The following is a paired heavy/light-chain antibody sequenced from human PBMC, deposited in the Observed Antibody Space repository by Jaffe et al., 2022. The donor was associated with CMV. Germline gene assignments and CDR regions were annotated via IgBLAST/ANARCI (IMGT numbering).Light chain of an antibody. Sequence: QSVLTQPPSVSAAPGQKVTISCSGSSSNIGNNYVSWYQQLPGTAPKLLIYDNNKRPSGIPDRFSGSKSGTSATLGITGLQTGDEADYYCGTWDSSLSAGWVFGGGTKLTVL. J-gene: IGLJ3*02. V-gene: IGLV1-51*01. CDR3: GTWDSSLSAGWV. CDR1: SSNIGNNY. CDR2: DNN.
Heavy chain of an antibody. J-gene: IGHJ5*02. Sequence: QLQLQESGPGLVKPSETLSLTCTVSGGSISSSSYYWGWIRQPPGKGLEWIGSIYYSGSTYYNPSLKSRVTISVDTSKNQFSLKLSSVTAADTAVYYCARHPVVAVAGLTHLNWFDPWGQGTLVTVSS. V-gene: IGHV4-39*01. CDR1: GGSISSSSYY. CDR2: IYYSGST. CDR3: ARHPVVAVAGLTHLNWFDP. D-gene: IGHD6-19*01.